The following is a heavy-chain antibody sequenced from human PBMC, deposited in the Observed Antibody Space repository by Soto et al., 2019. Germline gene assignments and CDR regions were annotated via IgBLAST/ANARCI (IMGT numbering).Heavy chain of an antibody. CDR1: GYTFTSYY. CDR3: ARSVGYCSSTSCLTGGMDV. D-gene: IGHD2-2*01. V-gene: IGHV1-46*01. Sequence: GASVKGSFKASGYTFTSYYMHLVRQAPGQGLEWMGIINPSGGSTSYAQKFQGRVTMTRDTSTSTVYMELSSLRSEDTAVYYCARSVGYCSSTSCLTGGMDVWGQGTTVTVSS. J-gene: IGHJ6*02. CDR2: INPSGGST.